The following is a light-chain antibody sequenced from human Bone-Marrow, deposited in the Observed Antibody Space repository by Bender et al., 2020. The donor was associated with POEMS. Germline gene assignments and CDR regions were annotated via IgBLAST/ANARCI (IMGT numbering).Light chain of an antibody. CDR2: SSH. CDR1: SSNIGAHA. Sequence: QSVLTQPPSASGTPGQRVTISCSGGSSNIGAHAVNWYQHLPGMAPKLLIYSSHRRPSEVPDRFSGSKSGNTASLTISGLQAEDEADYYCCSYVGSSTFYVFGTGTKVTVL. CDR3: CSYVGSSTFYV. J-gene: IGLJ1*01. V-gene: IGLV1-44*01.